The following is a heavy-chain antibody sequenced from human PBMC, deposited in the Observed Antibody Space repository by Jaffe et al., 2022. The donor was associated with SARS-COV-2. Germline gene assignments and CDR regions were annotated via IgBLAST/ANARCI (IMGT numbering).Heavy chain of an antibody. CDR2: ISGSGGST. CDR3: ARVSGGLMNHGDTSGHYHFDY. D-gene: IGHD3-22*01. CDR1: GFTLSNHA. Sequence: EVQLLESGGGLVQPGGSLKLSCAASGFTLSNHAMSWVRQAPGMGLEWVSTISGSGGSTYYETSVKGRFTVSRDNSKNTLYLQMNSLRIEDTAVYYCARVSGGLMNHGDTSGHYHFDYWGQGTLVTVSS. J-gene: IGHJ4*02. V-gene: IGHV3-23*01.